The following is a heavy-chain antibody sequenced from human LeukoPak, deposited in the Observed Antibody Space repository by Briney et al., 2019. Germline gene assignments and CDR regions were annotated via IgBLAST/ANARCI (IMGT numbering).Heavy chain of an antibody. CDR1: EFTLSTYV. CDR3: AKGSTNARPYYFDY. D-gene: IGHD2-8*01. Sequence: PGGSLRLSCAASEFTLSTYVMSWVRQAPGRGLEWVSAIAGDSGSTYHADSVKGRFTISRDNSKNTLYLQMNSLRAEDTAVYYCAKGSTNARPYYFDYWGQGSLVTVSS. CDR2: IAGDSGST. V-gene: IGHV3-23*01. J-gene: IGHJ4*02.